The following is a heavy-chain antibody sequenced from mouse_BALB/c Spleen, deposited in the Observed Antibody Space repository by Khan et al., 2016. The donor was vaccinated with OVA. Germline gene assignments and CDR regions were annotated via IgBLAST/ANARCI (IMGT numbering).Heavy chain of an antibody. V-gene: IGHV5-6*01. D-gene: IGHD4-1*01. J-gene: IGHJ3*01. Sequence: EVELVESGGDLVKPGGSLKLSCAASGFTFSSYSVSWVRQIPDKRLEWVATMSSGGDYTYYPDSVKGRFTISRDNAKNTLYLQMSSLKSEDTAMYYCASHLTGSFAYWGQGTLVTVSA. CDR1: GFTFSSYS. CDR3: ASHLTGSFAY. CDR2: MSSGGDYT.